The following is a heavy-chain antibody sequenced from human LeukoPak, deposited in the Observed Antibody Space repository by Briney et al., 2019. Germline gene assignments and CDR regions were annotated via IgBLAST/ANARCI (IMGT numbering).Heavy chain of an antibody. CDR2: INPNSGGT. D-gene: IGHD2-21*02. Sequence: ASVKVSCKASGYTFTDYYMHWVRQAPGQGLEWMGWINPNSGGTNYAQKFQGRVTMTRDTSISTAYMELSRLRSDDTAVYYCARASASAYCGSDCYPIYFDYWGQGTLVTVSS. CDR3: ARASASAYCGSDCYPIYFDY. V-gene: IGHV1-2*02. CDR1: GYTFTDYY. J-gene: IGHJ4*02.